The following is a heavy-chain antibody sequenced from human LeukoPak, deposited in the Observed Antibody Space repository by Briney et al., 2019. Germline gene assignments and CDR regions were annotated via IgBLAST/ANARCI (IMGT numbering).Heavy chain of an antibody. V-gene: IGHV3-7*03. CDR3: ATDSWDIVVVPAAMPLFDY. Sequence: GGSLRLSCAASGFTFSSYWMSWVRQAPGKGLEWVANIKQDGSEKYYVDSVKGRFTISRDNAKNSLYLQMNSLRAEDTAVYYCATDSWDIVVVPAAMPLFDYWGQGTLVTVSS. CDR1: GFTFSSYW. J-gene: IGHJ4*02. D-gene: IGHD2-2*01. CDR2: IKQDGSEK.